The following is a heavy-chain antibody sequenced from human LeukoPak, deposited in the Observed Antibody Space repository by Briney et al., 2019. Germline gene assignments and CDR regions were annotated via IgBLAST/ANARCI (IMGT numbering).Heavy chain of an antibody. CDR3: ARGNTIIGMVHFDH. J-gene: IGHJ4*02. CDR1: GFTFSSYS. D-gene: IGHD3-9*01. Sequence: GGSLRLSCAASGFTFSSYSMYWVRQAPGKGLEWVSSISSTSSYIYYADSVKGRFTISRDNAKNSLYLQMNSLRAEDTAVYYCARGNTIIGMVHFDHWGQGTLVTVSS. V-gene: IGHV3-21*01. CDR2: ISSTSSYI.